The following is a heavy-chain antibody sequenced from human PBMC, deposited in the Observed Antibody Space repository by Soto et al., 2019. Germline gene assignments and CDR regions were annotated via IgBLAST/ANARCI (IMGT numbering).Heavy chain of an antibody. J-gene: IGHJ6*02. Sequence: QVQLVESGGGVVEPGGSLRLSCSASGFSLSNYVMHWVREAPGKGLERVSKISYDGSNGYYADSVKGRFTISRDNSKNTLYMQLNSLRGEDTSVYFCAREEVIVTFTSGLDVWGQGTTVTVSS. CDR2: ISYDGSNG. D-gene: IGHD3-16*01. V-gene: IGHV3-30-3*01. CDR3: AREEVIVTFTSGLDV. CDR1: GFSLSNYV.